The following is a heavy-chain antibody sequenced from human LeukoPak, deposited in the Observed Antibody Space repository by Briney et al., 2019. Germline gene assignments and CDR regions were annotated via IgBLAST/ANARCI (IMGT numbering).Heavy chain of an antibody. Sequence: SETLSLTCAVSRGSISDYYWSWVRQPPGKGLEWIGYIYYSGSTNYNPSLKSRVTISIDTSKNQFSLKLSSVTAADTAVYYCARYGSGSYPPYNWFDPWGQGTLVTVSS. D-gene: IGHD3-10*01. CDR2: IYYSGST. V-gene: IGHV4-59*12. CDR3: ARYGSGSYPPYNWFDP. CDR1: RGSISDYY. J-gene: IGHJ5*02.